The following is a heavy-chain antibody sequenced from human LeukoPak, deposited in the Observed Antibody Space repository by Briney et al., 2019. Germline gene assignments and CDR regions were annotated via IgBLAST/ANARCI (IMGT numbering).Heavy chain of an antibody. Sequence: GRSLRLSCAASGFTFSSYGMHWVRQAPGKGLEWVAVISYDGSNKYYADSVKGRFTISRDNSKNTLYLQMNSLRAEDTAVYYCAKDCGWEVLLYMDVWGQGTTVTVSS. CDR3: AKDCGWEVLLYMDV. J-gene: IGHJ6*02. CDR1: GFTFSSYG. CDR2: ISYDGSNK. V-gene: IGHV3-30*18. D-gene: IGHD1-26*01.